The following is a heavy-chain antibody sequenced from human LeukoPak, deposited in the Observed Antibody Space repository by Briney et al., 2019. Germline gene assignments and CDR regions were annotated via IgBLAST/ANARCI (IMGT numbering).Heavy chain of an antibody. CDR2: ISGSGGST. Sequence: GGSLRLSCAASGFTFSSYAMSWVRQAPGKGLEWVSAISGSGGSTYYADSVKGRFTISRDNSKNTLYLQMNSLRAEDTAVYYCAKDSEYSSGWILTNFDYWGQGTLVTVSS. CDR1: GFTFSSYA. J-gene: IGHJ4*02. V-gene: IGHV3-23*01. CDR3: AKDSEYSSGWILTNFDY. D-gene: IGHD6-19*01.